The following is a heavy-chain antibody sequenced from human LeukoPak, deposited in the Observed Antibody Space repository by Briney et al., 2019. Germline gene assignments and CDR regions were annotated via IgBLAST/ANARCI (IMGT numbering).Heavy chain of an antibody. Sequence: SQTLSLTCTVSGGSISSGGYYWSWIRQHPGKGLGWIGYIYYSGSTYYNPSLKSRVTISVDTSKNQFSLKLSSVTAADTAVYYCARIPARTIAARNNWFDPWGQGALVTVSS. D-gene: IGHD6-6*01. CDR3: ARIPARTIAARNNWFDP. CDR1: GGSISSGGYY. V-gene: IGHV4-31*03. CDR2: IYYSGST. J-gene: IGHJ5*02.